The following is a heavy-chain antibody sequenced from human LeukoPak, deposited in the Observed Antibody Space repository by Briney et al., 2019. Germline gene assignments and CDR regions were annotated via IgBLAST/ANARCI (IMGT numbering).Heavy chain of an antibody. J-gene: IGHJ6*03. Sequence: GGSLRLSCAASGFTFSSYAMHWVRQAPGKGLEWVAVISYDGSNKYYADSVKGRFTISRDNSKNTLYLQMNSLGAEDTAMYYCAKEDWNYNYHYYYYMDVWGKGTTVTVSS. CDR2: ISYDGSNK. V-gene: IGHV3-30-3*01. CDR3: AKEDWNYNYHYYYYMDV. CDR1: GFTFSSYA. D-gene: IGHD1-7*01.